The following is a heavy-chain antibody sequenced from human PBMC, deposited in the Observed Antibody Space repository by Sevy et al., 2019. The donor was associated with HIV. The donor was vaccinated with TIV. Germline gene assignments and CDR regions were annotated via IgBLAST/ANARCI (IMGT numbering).Heavy chain of an antibody. CDR2: IWYDGSNK. D-gene: IGHD3-10*01. Sequence: GGSLRLSCAASGFTFSSYGMHWVRQAPGKGREWVAVIWYDGSNKYHADSVKGRFTISRDNSKNTLYLQMNGLRAEDTAVYYCARDQQDYGSWSHYGMDVWGQGTTVTVSS. CDR1: GFTFSSYG. V-gene: IGHV3-33*01. CDR3: ARDQQDYGSWSHYGMDV. J-gene: IGHJ6*02.